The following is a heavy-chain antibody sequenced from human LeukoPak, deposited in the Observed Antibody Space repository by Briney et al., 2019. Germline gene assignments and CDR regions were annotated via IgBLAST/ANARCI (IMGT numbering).Heavy chain of an antibody. CDR3: ARGSIVGATFDYFDY. CDR1: GGTFNSNA. V-gene: IGHV1-69*06. CDR2: IIPIFGTA. D-gene: IGHD1-26*01. Sequence: ASVKVSCKASGGTFNSNAISWVRQAPGQGLDWMGGIIPIFGTATYAQKFQDRVTITADKSTSTAYMELSSLRSEDTAVYYCARGSIVGATFDYFDYWGQGTLVTVSS. J-gene: IGHJ4*02.